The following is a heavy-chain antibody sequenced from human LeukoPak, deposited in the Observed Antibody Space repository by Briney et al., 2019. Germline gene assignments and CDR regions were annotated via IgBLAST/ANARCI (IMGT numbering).Heavy chain of an antibody. D-gene: IGHD3-10*01. Sequence: GGSLRLSCAASGFTFNNYWMAWVRQAPGKGLEWVANIKGDRSEKFYVDSVKGRFTISRDNAKNSLYLQMGSLRAEDTAVYYCARVFGNRNDFDYWGQGTLVTVSS. V-gene: IGHV3-7*03. CDR3: ARVFGNRNDFDY. CDR2: IKGDRSEK. CDR1: GFTFNNYW. J-gene: IGHJ4*02.